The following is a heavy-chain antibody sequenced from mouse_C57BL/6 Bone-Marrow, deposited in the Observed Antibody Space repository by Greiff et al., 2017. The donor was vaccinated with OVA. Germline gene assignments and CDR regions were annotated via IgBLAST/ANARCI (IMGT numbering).Heavy chain of an antibody. CDR3: AVTGTACWYFAV. J-gene: IGHJ1*03. CDR1: GFTFSSYG. Sequence: EVKLVESGGDLVKPGGSLKLSCAASGFTFSSYGMSWVRQTPDKRLEWVATISSGGSYTYYPDSVKGRFTIARDNAKTTLYLQMSSLKSEDTAMYYCAVTGTACWYFAVWGTGATVTVSS. D-gene: IGHD4-1*01. V-gene: IGHV5-6*01. CDR2: ISSGGSYT.